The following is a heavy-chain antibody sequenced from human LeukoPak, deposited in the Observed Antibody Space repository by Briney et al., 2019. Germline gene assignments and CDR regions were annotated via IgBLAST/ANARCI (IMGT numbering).Heavy chain of an antibody. CDR1: GFTFSSYS. Sequence: PGGSLRLSCAASGFTFSSYSMNWVRQAPGKGLEWVSSISSSSSYIYYADSVKGRFTISRDNAKNSLYLQMNSLRAEDTAVYYCARDLPYYYDSSGLDAFDIWGQGTMVTVSS. J-gene: IGHJ3*02. CDR3: ARDLPYYYDSSGLDAFDI. CDR2: ISSSSSYI. V-gene: IGHV3-21*01. D-gene: IGHD3-22*01.